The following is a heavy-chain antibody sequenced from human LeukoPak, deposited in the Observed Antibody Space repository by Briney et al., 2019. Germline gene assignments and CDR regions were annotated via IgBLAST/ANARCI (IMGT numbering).Heavy chain of an antibody. Sequence: PGGSLRLSCAASGFTFSSYWMHWVRQAPGKGLVWVSRINSGGSSTTYADSVKGRFTISRDNAKNTLYLQMNSLRAEDTAVYYCARDPTVTNFHDAFDIWGQGTMVTVSS. D-gene: IGHD4-17*01. CDR3: ARDPTVTNFHDAFDI. CDR1: GFTFSSYW. V-gene: IGHV3-74*01. CDR2: INSGGSST. J-gene: IGHJ3*02.